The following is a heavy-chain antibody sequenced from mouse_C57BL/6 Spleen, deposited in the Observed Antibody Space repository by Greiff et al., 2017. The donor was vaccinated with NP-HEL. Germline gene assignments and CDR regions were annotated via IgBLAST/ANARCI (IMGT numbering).Heavy chain of an antibody. Sequence: EVQLQESGGGLVKPGGSLKLSCAASGFTFSDYGMHWVRQAPEKGLEWVAYISSGSSTIYYADTVKGRFTISRDNAKNTLFLQLTSLRSVDTAMYYCARGGFPYYFDYWGQGTTLTVSS. J-gene: IGHJ2*01. CDR3: ARGGFPYYFDY. CDR1: GFTFSDYG. CDR2: ISSGSSTI. V-gene: IGHV5-17*01.